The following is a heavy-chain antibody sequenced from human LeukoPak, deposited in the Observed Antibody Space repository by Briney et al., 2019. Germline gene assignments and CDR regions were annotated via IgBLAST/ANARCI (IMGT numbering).Heavy chain of an antibody. CDR2: MNPNSGNT. V-gene: IGHV1-8*03. Sequence: ASVKVSCKTSGYTFTSYYMHWVRQAPGQGLEWMGWMNPNSGNTGYAQKVQGRVTITRNTSISTAYMELSSLRAEDTAVYYCARGPAWGYSSPYYFDYWGQGTLVTVSS. CDR3: ARGPAWGYSSPYYFDY. D-gene: IGHD5-18*01. CDR1: GYTFTSYY. J-gene: IGHJ4*02.